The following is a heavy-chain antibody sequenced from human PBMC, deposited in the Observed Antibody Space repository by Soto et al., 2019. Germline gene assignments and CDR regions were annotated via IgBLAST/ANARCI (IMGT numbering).Heavy chain of an antibody. V-gene: IGHV3-30*18. CDR3: AKSRASSSWYEGDS. J-gene: IGHJ5*01. CDR1: GFTFTSYG. Sequence: QVQLVESGGGVVQPGMSLRLSCAASGFTFTSYGMQWVRQAPGKGLEWVAVISNDGSIQYYADSVKGRFTISRDNSKSTLYLQMNSLRPEDTAVFFCAKSRASSSWYEGDSWGQGTLVAVSS. D-gene: IGHD6-13*01. CDR2: ISNDGSIQ.